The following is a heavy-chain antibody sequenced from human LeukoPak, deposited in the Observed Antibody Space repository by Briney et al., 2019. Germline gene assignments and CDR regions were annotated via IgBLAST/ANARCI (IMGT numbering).Heavy chain of an antibody. V-gene: IGHV3-21*01. CDR1: GFTFSSYS. CDR3: ARGDDYQLLHGDYYYYMDV. D-gene: IGHD2-2*01. J-gene: IGHJ6*03. CDR2: ISSSSSYI. Sequence: GGSLRLSCAASGFTFSSYSMNWVRQAPGKGLEWVSSISSSSSYIYYADSVKGRFTISRDNAKNSLYLQMNSLRAEDTAVYYCARGDDYQLLHGDYYYYMDVWGKGTTVTVSS.